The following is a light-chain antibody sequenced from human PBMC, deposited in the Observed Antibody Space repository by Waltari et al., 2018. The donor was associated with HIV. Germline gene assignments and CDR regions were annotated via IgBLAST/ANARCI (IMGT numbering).Light chain of an antibody. CDR2: RNS. V-gene: IGLV1-47*01. CDR1: SSKIGNNY. J-gene: IGLJ2*01. CDR3: VTWADRSSGPVV. Sequence: QSVLPQPPSASGTPGQRITIYCSGSSSKIGNNYVHWYQHLPGTAPKLLSYRNSQRDSGVPDGVSGSKSCAAASLASSGLRSEDEADYYCVTWADRSSGPVVFGGGTKVTVL.